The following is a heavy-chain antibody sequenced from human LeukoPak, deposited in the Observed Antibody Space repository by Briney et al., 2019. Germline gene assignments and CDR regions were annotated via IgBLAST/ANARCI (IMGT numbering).Heavy chain of an antibody. CDR2: ITTSSSYI. CDR1: GFTFSTYY. V-gene: IGHV3-21*01. Sequence: GWSLRLSCAASGFTFSTYYMNWVRQAPGKGLEWVSSITTSSSYIYYADSVKGRFTISRDNAKNSLYLQMNSLRAEDTAVYYCARDLGGYSYGSHFDYWGQGTLVTVSS. J-gene: IGHJ4*02. CDR3: ARDLGGYSYGSHFDY. D-gene: IGHD5-18*01.